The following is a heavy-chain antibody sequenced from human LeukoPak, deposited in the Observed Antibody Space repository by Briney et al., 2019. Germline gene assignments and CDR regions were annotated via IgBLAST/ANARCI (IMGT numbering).Heavy chain of an antibody. CDR3: ARAWPSGGPFDY. CDR1: GYTFTSYD. D-gene: IGHD2-15*01. J-gene: IGHJ4*02. CDR2: MDPNSGNT. V-gene: IGHV1-8*01. Sequence: ASVKVSCKASGYTFTSYDIHWVRQATGQGLEWMGWMDPNSGNTGYAQKFQGRVTMTRNTSISTAYMELSSLRSEDTAVYYCARAWPSGGPFDYWGQGTLVTVSS.